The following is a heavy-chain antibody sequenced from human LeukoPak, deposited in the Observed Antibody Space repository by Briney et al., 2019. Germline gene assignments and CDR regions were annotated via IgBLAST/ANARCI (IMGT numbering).Heavy chain of an antibody. CDR3: VRDFDAWNAFDI. J-gene: IGHJ3*02. Sequence: PAETLPLSCSVSGGPISGYYWSWVRQPPGKGLEWIGCISYNGDTKYNPSLKSRVSISIDRSKKQFSLNWRCVTAAETAIYYCVRDFDAWNAFDIWGEGTKVTVSS. CDR1: GGPISGYY. CDR2: ISYNGDT. V-gene: IGHV4-59*01.